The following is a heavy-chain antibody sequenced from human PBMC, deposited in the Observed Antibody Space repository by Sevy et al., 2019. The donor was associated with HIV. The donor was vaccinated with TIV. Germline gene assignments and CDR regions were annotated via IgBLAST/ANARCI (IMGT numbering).Heavy chain of an antibody. D-gene: IGHD3-10*01. CDR2: MNPNSGNT. CDR1: GYTFTSYD. CDR3: ARDLKTSYYYGSGSSEY. J-gene: IGHJ4*02. V-gene: IGHV1-8*01. Sequence: ASVKVSCKASGYTFTSYDINWVRQATGQGLEWMGWMNPNSGNTGYAQKFQGRVTMTRNTSISTAYMELGSLRSEDTAVYYCARDLKTSYYYGSGSSEYWGQGTLVTVSS.